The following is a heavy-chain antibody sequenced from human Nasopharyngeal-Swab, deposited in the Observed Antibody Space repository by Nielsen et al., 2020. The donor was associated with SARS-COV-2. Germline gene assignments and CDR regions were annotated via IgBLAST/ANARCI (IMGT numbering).Heavy chain of an antibody. CDR2: MNPHSGNT. V-gene: IGHV1-8*01. CDR3: AKGSGGTSKRDAFDI. D-gene: IGHD3-10*01. J-gene: IGHJ3*02. CDR1: GYTLTSYD. Sequence: ASVKVSCKASGYTLTSYDLNWVRQATGQGLEWMGWMNPHSGNTGYAQKFQGRVTSTRNNSICTAYLELSSLGSEDTAVYYCAKGSGGTSKRDAFDIWGQGTMVTVSS.